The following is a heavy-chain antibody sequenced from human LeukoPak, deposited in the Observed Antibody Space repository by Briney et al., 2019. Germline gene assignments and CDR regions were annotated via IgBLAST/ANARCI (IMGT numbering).Heavy chain of an antibody. V-gene: IGHV1-46*01. CDR1: GYTFTGYC. CDR3: AREEQLSYGGGFGYYYMDV. CDR2: INPSGGST. Sequence: GASVKVSCKASGYTFTGYCMHWVRQAPGQGLEWMGIINPSGGSTSYAQKFQGRVTMTRDTSTSTVYMELSSLRSEDTAVYYCAREEQLSYGGGFGYYYMDVWGKGTTVTISS. D-gene: IGHD6-13*01. J-gene: IGHJ6*03.